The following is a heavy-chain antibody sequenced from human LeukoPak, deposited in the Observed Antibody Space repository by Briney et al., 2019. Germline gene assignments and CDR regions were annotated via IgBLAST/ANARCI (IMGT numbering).Heavy chain of an antibody. CDR1: GFTFSSYA. V-gene: IGHV3-48*04. D-gene: IGHD3-10*01. J-gene: IGHJ5*02. CDR3: ARSHPQYGSAQDNWFDP. CDR2: ISSSGSTI. Sequence: GGSLRLSCAASGFTFSSYAMNWVRQAPGKGLEWVSYISSSGSTIYYADSVKGRFTIPRDNAKNSLYLQMNSLRAEDTAVYYCARSHPQYGSAQDNWFDPWGRGTLVTVSS.